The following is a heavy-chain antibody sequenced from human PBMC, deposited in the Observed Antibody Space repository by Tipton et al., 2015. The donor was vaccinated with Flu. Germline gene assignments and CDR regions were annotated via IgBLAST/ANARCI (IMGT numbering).Heavy chain of an antibody. CDR3: ARDAQEHCSSSSSCSEFDY. CDR2: IYYSGNT. D-gene: IGHD2-2*01. J-gene: IGHJ4*02. V-gene: IGHV4-39*07. CDR1: GGSIISSSFY. Sequence: TLSLTCTVSGGSIISSSFYWGWIRQPPGKGLEWIGNIYYSGNTYYNPPLKSRVTVSVDTSKNQLSLKLTSVTAADTAVYYCARDAQEHCSSSSSCSEFDYWGQGTLVTVFS.